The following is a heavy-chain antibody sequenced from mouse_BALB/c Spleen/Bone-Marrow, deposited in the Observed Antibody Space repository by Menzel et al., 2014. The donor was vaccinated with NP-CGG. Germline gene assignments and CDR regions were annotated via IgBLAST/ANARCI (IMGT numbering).Heavy chain of an antibody. V-gene: IGHV1-9*01. CDR2: ILPGSGST. J-gene: IGHJ1*01. CDR3: AGGGVGGGYWYFDV. CDR1: GYTFSSYW. Sequence: VKLVESGAELMKPGASVKISCKATGYTFSSYWIEWVKQRPGHGLEWIGEILPGSGSTNYNEKFKGKATFTADTSSNTAFMQVSSLTSQDSAFYYGAGGGVGGGYWYFDVWGAGTTVTVSS. D-gene: IGHD1-1*01.